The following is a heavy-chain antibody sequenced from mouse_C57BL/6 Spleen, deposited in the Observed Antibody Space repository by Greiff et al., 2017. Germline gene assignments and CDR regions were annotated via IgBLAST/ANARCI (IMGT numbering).Heavy chain of an antibody. D-gene: IGHD2-1*01. V-gene: IGHV3-6*01. CDR3: ARCDWYYGNYVGAMDY. CDR2: ISYDGSN. CDR1: GYSITSGYY. Sequence: EVQLQQSGPGLVKPSQSLSLTCSVTGYSITSGYYWNWIRQFPGNKLEWMGYISYDGSNNYNPSLKNRISITRDTSKNQFFLKLNSVTTEDTATYYCARCDWYYGNYVGAMDYWGQGTSVTVSS. J-gene: IGHJ4*01.